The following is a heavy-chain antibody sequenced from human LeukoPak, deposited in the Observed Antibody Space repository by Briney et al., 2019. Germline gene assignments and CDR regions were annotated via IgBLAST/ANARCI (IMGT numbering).Heavy chain of an antibody. J-gene: IGHJ4*02. CDR1: GFMFSSYS. CDR2: ISSSSTTI. Sequence: PGGSLRLSCAATGFMFSSYSMNWVRQAPGKGLEWVSYISSSSTTIHYADSVKGRFTISRDNAKNSLYLQMDSLRDEDTAVYYCARTGNLDYWGQGTLVTVSS. CDR3: ARTGNLDY. V-gene: IGHV3-48*02.